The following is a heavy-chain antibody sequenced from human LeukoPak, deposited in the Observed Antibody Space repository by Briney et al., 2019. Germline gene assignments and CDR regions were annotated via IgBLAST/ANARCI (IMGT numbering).Heavy chain of an antibody. CDR1: GYTFTTYG. V-gene: IGHV1-18*01. J-gene: IGHJ4*02. Sequence: GASVKVSCKASGYTFTTYGISWVRQAPGQGLEWMGWISAHNGNTNYAQKLQGRVTMTTDTSTSTAYMELRSLRSDDTAVYYCARDSYSSGWTDYFDYWGQGTLVTVSS. D-gene: IGHD6-19*01. CDR3: ARDSYSSGWTDYFDY. CDR2: ISAHNGNT.